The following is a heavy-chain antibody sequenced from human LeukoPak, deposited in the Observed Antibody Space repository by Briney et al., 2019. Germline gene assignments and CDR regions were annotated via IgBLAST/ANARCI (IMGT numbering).Heavy chain of an antibody. CDR1: GVTFSGYA. CDR3: AKRRSEWELPSFDY. V-gene: IGHV3-23*01. CDR2: ISGSGGST. Sequence: PGGSLRLSCAASGVTFSGYAMSWVRQAPGKGLEWVSAISGSGGSTYYADSVKGRFTISRDNSKNTLYLQMNSLRAEDTAVYYCAKRRSEWELPSFDYWGQGTLVTVSS. D-gene: IGHD1-26*01. J-gene: IGHJ4*02.